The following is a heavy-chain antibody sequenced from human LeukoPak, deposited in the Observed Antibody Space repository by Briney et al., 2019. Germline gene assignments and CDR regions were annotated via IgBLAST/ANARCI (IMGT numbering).Heavy chain of an antibody. V-gene: IGHV3-66*01. D-gene: IGHD1-26*01. CDR2: IYRGGST. CDR1: GFTVSSNY. Sequence: PRGSLRLSCAASGFTVSSNYMSWVRQAPGKGLAWVSVIYRGGSTYYADSVKGRFSISRDNSKNTLYLQMNSLRVEDTAVYYCARARGSFSYFFDYWGQGTLVTVSS. J-gene: IGHJ4*02. CDR3: ARARGSFSYFFDY.